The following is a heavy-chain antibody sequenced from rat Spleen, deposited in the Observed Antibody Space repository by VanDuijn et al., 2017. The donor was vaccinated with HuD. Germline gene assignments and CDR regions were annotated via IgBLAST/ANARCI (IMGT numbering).Heavy chain of an antibody. D-gene: IGHD1-11*01. CDR3: ARHGYVGYSDWYFDF. V-gene: IGHV3-3*01. CDR1: VYSITSSYR. Sequence: QLQESGPGLVKPSQSLSLTCSVTVYSITSSYRWNWIRKFPGNKREWRGYIKGAGSTIYSPSLKRRISITRDTSKNQFFLQVNSVTTDDTATYYCARHGYVGYSDWYFDFWGPGTMVTVSS. J-gene: IGHJ1*01. CDR2: IKGAGST.